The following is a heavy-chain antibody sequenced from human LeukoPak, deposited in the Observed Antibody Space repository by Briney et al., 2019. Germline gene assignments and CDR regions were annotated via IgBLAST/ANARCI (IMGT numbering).Heavy chain of an antibody. Sequence: ASVKVSCKASGYTFTRYGISWVRQAPGQGLEWMGWISAYNGNTNYAQKLQGRVTMTMTTDTSTSTAYMELRSLRSDDTAVYYCARVRIRDGYNIFVGAFDIWGQGTMVTVSS. J-gene: IGHJ3*02. CDR3: ARVRIRDGYNIFVGAFDI. V-gene: IGHV1-18*01. D-gene: IGHD5-24*01. CDR2: ISAYNGNT. CDR1: GYTFTRYG.